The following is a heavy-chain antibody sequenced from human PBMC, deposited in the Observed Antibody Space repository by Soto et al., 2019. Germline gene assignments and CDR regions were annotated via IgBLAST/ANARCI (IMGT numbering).Heavy chain of an antibody. D-gene: IGHD6-19*01. J-gene: IGHJ3*02. V-gene: IGHV3-23*01. CDR3: AKDAYASGWFLDAFDI. Sequence: EVQLLESGGGLVQPGGSLRLSCAASGFTFSIYAMSFVRQTPGKGLEWVSGISGSGGNTYYAESVKGRFTISRDNSRNTVYLQMNSLRVDDTAVYYCAKDAYASGWFLDAFDIWGQGTMVTVSS. CDR1: GFTFSIYA. CDR2: ISGSGGNT.